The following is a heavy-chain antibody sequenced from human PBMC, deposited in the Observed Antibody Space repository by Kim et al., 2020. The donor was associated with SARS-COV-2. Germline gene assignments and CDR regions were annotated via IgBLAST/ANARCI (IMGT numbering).Heavy chain of an antibody. CDR1: GFIFSRYG. D-gene: IGHD2-8*02. V-gene: IGHV3-33*01. CDR3: AVSFVYCGVDY. J-gene: IGHJ4*02. CDR2: VWYDGSET. Sequence: GGSLRLSCAASGFIFSRYGMHWVRQAPGKGLEWVAVVWYDGSETNSADSLKGRFPLSSENSTPTLYLHMNRLRVEYQALSSCAVSFVYCGVDYLGMGTLV.